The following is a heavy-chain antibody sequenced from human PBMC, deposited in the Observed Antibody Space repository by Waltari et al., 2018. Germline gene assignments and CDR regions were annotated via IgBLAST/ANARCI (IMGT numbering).Heavy chain of an antibody. CDR2: FYAGGGT. CDR1: SDSISTYY. J-gene: IGHJ6*03. D-gene: IGHD3-22*01. Sequence: QVQLQESGPGLVKPSETLSLTCTVSSDSISTYYWTWIRQSAGKGLEWLGRFYAGGGTKYNPSLNRRVTMSVDTAKNQFSRKLTSVTAADSAGYYCGRGTYYYDTSGYSDGNHYYIDVWGKGTSVTVSS. V-gene: IGHV4-4*07. CDR3: GRGTYYYDTSGYSDGNHYYIDV.